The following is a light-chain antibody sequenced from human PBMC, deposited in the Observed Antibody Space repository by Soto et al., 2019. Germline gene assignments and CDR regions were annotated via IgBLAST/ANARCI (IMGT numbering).Light chain of an antibody. CDR2: RNN. CDR3: AAWDDSLSGVV. CDR1: SSNIGSNY. Sequence: QAVVTQPPSASGTPGQRVTISCSGSSSNIGSNYVYWYQQLPGTVPQLLIYRNNERPSGVPDRFSGSKSGTSASLAISGLRSEDEADYYCAAWDDSLSGVVFGGGTKVIVL. V-gene: IGLV1-47*01. J-gene: IGLJ2*01.